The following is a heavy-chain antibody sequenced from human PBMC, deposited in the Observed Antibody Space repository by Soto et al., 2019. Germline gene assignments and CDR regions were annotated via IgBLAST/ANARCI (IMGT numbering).Heavy chain of an antibody. V-gene: IGHV4-59*01. CDR2: IYYSGST. J-gene: IGHJ4*02. Sequence: SETLSLTCTFSVVSISTYYWSWIRQPPGKGLEWIGYIYYSGSTNYNPSLKSRVTISVDTSKSQFSLKLTSVTAADTAVYYCARDKGGDSDYGGQGDLVTV. CDR3: ARDKGGDSDY. CDR1: VVSISTYY. D-gene: IGHD2-21*02.